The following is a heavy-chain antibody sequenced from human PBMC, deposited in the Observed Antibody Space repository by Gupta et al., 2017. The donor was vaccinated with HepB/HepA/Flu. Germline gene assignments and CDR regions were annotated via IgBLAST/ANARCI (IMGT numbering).Heavy chain of an antibody. D-gene: IGHD3-9*01. CDR3: AGNYSDSAVDV. CDR1: ALIFKNFT. Sequence: QVQLVQSGGDGVQPGRSLRLALAAHALIFKNFTMHWVRQAPAKGLEWLALIASDGSNRYYGDYVKGRFTISRDNSNSTLFLQMNRLTIDDSALYFCAGNYSDSAVDVWGQGTTVTVSS. J-gene: IGHJ6*02. CDR2: IASDGSNR. V-gene: IGHV3-30*03.